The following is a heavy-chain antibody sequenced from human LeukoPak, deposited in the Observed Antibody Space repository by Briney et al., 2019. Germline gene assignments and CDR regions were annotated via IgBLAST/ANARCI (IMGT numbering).Heavy chain of an antibody. CDR3: AKNILNGYHYYYYGMDV. V-gene: IGHV1-8*01. D-gene: IGHD3-9*01. J-gene: IGHJ6*02. CDR1: GYTFTSYD. CDR2: MNPDSGNT. Sequence: ASVKVSCKASGYTFTSYDINWVRQATGQGLEWMGWMNPDSGNTGYAQKFQGRVTMTRNTSISTAYMELSSLRSEDTAVYYCAKNILNGYHYYYYGMDVWGQGTTVTVSS.